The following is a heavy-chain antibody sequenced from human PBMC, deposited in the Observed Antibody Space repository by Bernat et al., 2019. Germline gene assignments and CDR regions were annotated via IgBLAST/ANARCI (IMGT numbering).Heavy chain of an antibody. CDR1: GYTFTSYG. CDR3: ARVYGGWYDTNWFDP. V-gene: IGHV1-18*01. Sequence: QVQLVQSGAEVKKPGASVKVSCKASGYTFTSYGISWVRQAPGQGLEWMGWISAYNGNTNYAQKLQVRVTMTTDTSTSTAYMERRSLRSDDTAVYYCARVYGGWYDTNWFDPWGQGTLVTVSS. CDR2: ISAYNGNT. J-gene: IGHJ5*02. D-gene: IGHD6-19*01.